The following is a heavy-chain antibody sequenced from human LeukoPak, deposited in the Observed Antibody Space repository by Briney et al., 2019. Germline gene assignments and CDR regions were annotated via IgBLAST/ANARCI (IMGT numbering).Heavy chain of an antibody. D-gene: IGHD2-21*01. CDR1: GFTFSSYA. Sequence: GGSLRLSCAASGFTFSSYAMHWVRQAPGKGLEWVAVISYDGSNKYYADSVKGRFTISRDNSKNTLYLQMNSLRAEDTAVYYCAAAGARMTTGVIWGQGTLVTVSS. J-gene: IGHJ4*02. CDR2: ISYDGSNK. V-gene: IGHV3-30-3*01. CDR3: AAAGARMTTGVI.